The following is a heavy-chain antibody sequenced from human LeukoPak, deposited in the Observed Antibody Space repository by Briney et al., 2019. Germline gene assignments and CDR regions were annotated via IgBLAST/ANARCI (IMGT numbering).Heavy chain of an antibody. J-gene: IGHJ3*02. V-gene: IGHV3-21*01. CDR3: AVAYYYGSGDAFDI. Sequence: GGSLRLSCAASGFTFRSYSMNWVRQAPGKGLEWVSSINSDSNYIYYADSVQGRFTISRDNAKNSLYLQMNSLRAEDTAVYYCAVAYYYGSGDAFDIWGQGTKLTVSS. CDR2: INSDSNYI. D-gene: IGHD3-10*01. CDR1: GFTFRSYS.